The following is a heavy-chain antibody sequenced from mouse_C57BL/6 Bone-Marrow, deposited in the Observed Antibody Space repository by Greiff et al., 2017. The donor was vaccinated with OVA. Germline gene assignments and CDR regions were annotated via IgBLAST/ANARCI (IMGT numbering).Heavy chain of an antibody. CDR1: GYTFTSYG. V-gene: IGHV1-81*01. CDR3: AKYDSDVGYAMDY. J-gene: IGHJ4*01. CDR2: IYPRSGNT. Sequence: VQLKESGAELARPGASVKLSCKASGYTFTSYGISWVKQRTGQGLEWIGEIYPRSGNTYYNEKFKGKATLTADKSSSTAYMELRSLTSEDSAVYFWAKYDSDVGYAMDYWGQGTSVTVSS. D-gene: IGHD2-4*01.